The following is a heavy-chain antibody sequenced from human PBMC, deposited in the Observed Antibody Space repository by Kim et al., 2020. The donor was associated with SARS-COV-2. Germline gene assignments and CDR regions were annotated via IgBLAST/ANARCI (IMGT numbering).Heavy chain of an antibody. CDR1: GYTLTELS. V-gene: IGHV1-24*01. CDR2: LDPEDGET. D-gene: IGHD6-19*01. Sequence: ASVKVSCKVSGYTLTELSMHWVRQAPGKGIEGMGGLDPEDGETIYAQRFQGGATMTEDTSTDTAYMELSSQSSEDTAVYYCATFPPVAGVYFDYWGQGTLVSLSS. CDR3: ATFPPVAGVYFDY. J-gene: IGHJ4*02.